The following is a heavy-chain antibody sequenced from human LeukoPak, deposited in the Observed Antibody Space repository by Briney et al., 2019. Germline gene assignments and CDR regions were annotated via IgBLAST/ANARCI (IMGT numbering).Heavy chain of an antibody. V-gene: IGHV3-21*04. J-gene: IGHJ4*02. D-gene: IGHD2/OR15-2a*01. CDR2: ISSSSSYI. Sequence: GGSLRLSCAASGFTFSSYSMNWVRQAPGKGLEWVSSISSSSSYIYYADSVKGRFTISRDNAKNSLYLQVSSLRADDTAIYYCARDFYQRGDCGQGTLVTVSS. CDR1: GFTFSSYS. CDR3: ARDFYQRGD.